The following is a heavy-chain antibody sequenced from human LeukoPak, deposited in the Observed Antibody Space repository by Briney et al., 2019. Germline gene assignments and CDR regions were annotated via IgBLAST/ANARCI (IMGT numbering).Heavy chain of an antibody. CDR1: GFTLISYS. CDR2: ISSSSSYI. Sequence: GGSLRLSCAASGFTLISYSMNWVRQAPGKGLEWVSSISSSSSYIHYADSVKGRFTISRDNAKNSLYLQMNSLRAEDTAVYYCARVGDSSGYIPYFFDYWGQGTLVTVSS. V-gene: IGHV3-21*01. J-gene: IGHJ4*02. CDR3: ARVGDSSGYIPYFFDY. D-gene: IGHD3-22*01.